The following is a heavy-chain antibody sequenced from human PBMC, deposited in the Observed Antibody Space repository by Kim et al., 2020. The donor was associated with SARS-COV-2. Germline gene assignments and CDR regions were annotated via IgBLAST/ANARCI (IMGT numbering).Heavy chain of an antibody. CDR3: ASQIVGATPGIFDY. D-gene: IGHD1-26*01. V-gene: IGHV4-34*01. Sequence: NPSLKSRVTISVDTSKNQCSLKLSSVTAADTAVYYCASQIVGATPGIFDYWGQGTLVTVSS. J-gene: IGHJ4*02.